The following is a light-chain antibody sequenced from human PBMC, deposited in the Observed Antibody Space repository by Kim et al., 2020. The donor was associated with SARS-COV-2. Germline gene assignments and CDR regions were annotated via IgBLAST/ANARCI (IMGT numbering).Light chain of an antibody. V-gene: IGKV1-33*01. Sequence: LSASVGDRVTITCQASQDISNYLNWYQQKPGTAPKLLIYDTSNLETGVPSRFSGSGSVTDFTFTISSLQPEDIVTYYCPQYDDLTFGGGTKVDIK. CDR2: DTS. CDR1: QDISNY. J-gene: IGKJ4*01. CDR3: PQYDDLT.